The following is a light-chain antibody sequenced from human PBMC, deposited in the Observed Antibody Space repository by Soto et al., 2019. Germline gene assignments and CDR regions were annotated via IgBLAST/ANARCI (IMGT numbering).Light chain of an antibody. CDR1: QSVSSSY. CDR3: QQYGSSVT. J-gene: IGKJ1*01. CDR2: GAS. V-gene: IGKV3-20*01. Sequence: ESVLTQSPGTLSLSPGERATLSCRASQSVSSSYLAWYQQKPGQAPRLLIYGASSRATGIPDRFSGSGSGTDFTLTISRLEPEDFAVYYCQQYGSSVTFGQGTKGQIK.